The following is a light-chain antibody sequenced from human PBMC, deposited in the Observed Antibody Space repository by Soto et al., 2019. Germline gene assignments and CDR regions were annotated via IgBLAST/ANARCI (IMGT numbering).Light chain of an antibody. CDR2: EVS. J-gene: IGLJ2*01. CDR3: SSYTSSSTVV. CDR1: SSDVGGYKY. Sequence: QSALTQPASVSGSPGQSITISCTGNSSDVGGYKYVSWYQQHPGKAPKLMIYEVSNRPSGVSNRFSGSKSGNTASLTISGLQAEDEADYYCSSYTSSSTVVFGGGTKLTVL. V-gene: IGLV2-14*01.